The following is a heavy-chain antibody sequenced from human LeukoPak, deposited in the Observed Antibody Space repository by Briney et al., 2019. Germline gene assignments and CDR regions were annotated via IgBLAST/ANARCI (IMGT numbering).Heavy chain of an antibody. D-gene: IGHD1-26*01. CDR2: ISAYNGNT. J-gene: IGHJ4*02. CDR1: GYTFTSYG. Sequence: ASVKVSCKASGYTFTSYGISWVRQAPGQGLERMGWISAYNGNTNYAQKLQGRVTITTDTSTSTAYMELTSLRSDDTAVYYCASLQWVLGQPFDYWGQGTLVTVSS. CDR3: ASLQWVLGQPFDY. V-gene: IGHV1-18*01.